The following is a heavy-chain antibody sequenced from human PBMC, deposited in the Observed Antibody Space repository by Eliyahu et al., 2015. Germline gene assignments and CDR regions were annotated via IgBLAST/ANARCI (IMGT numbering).Heavy chain of an antibody. CDR1: GFTFSNYA. D-gene: IGHD1-26*01. Sequence: DVQLLGSGGGLVQPGGSLXLSCATSGFTFSNYAMHWVRQAPGXGLEWVSGLSGDGDITYYADSIKGRFTISRDNSQNTLFLQMNSLRAEDTAVYYCATGSKWEDAPLWGFDYWARGILVTVSS. J-gene: IGHJ4*02. V-gene: IGHV3-23*01. CDR3: ATGSKWEDAPLWGFDY. CDR2: LSGDGDIT.